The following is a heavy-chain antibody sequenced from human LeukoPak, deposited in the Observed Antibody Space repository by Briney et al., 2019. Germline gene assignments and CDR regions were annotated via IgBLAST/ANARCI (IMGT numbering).Heavy chain of an antibody. D-gene: IGHD5-12*01. Sequence: GASEKVSCKASGYTFTSYDIHWVRHATGQGRVWMGWMNPHSGNTGYAQKFQGRVTMTRNTSISTAYMELGSLRSEDTAVYYCARGQSGYSGYDPRPDVEGDYWDQGTLVTVSS. CDR1: GYTFTSYD. J-gene: IGHJ4*02. CDR2: MNPHSGNT. V-gene: IGHV1-8*01. CDR3: ARGQSGYSGYDPRPDVEGDY.